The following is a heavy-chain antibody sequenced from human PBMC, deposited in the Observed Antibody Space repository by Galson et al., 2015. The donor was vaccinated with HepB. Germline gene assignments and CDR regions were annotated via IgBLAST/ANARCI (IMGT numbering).Heavy chain of an antibody. CDR2: IDWDDAK. CDR1: GFSLSTSGMC. D-gene: IGHD6-13*01. Sequence: PALVKPTQTLILTCTFSGFSLSTSGMCVNWIRQPPGKALEWLALIDWDDAKYYSTSLKTRLTISKDTSKNQVVLTLTNMDPTDTATYFCAPTKAPKCQQQLVHPSFDSWGQGILVTVSS. V-gene: IGHV2-70*01. J-gene: IGHJ5*01. CDR3: APTKAPKCQQQLVHPSFDS.